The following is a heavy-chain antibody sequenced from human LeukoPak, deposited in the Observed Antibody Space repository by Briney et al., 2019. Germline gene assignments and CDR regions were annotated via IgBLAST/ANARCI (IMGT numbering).Heavy chain of an antibody. CDR3: ASSSRSGFDY. Sequence: GGSLRLSCAASGFTFSSYSMNWVRQAPGKGLEWVSYISSSSSTIYYADSVKGRFTISRDNAKNSLYLEMNSLRAEDTAVYYCASSSRSGFDYWGQGTLVTVSS. J-gene: IGHJ4*02. CDR1: GFTFSSYS. V-gene: IGHV3-48*04. CDR2: ISSSSSTI.